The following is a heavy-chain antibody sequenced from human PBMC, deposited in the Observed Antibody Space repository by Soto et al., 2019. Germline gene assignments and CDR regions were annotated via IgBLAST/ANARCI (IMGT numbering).Heavy chain of an antibody. CDR1: GFTFSSYW. CDR2: IKQDGSEK. CDR3: ARDGPNTAARVPHYYYGMDV. Sequence: GGSLRLSCAASGFTFSSYWMSWVRQAPGKGLEWVANIKQDGSEKYYVDSVKGRFTISRDNAKNSLYLQMNSLRAEDTAVYYCARDGPNTAARVPHYYYGMDVWGQGTTVTVSS. V-gene: IGHV3-7*01. D-gene: IGHD5-18*01. J-gene: IGHJ6*02.